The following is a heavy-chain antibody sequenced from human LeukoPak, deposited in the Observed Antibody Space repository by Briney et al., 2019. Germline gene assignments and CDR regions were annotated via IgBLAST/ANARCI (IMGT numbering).Heavy chain of an antibody. V-gene: IGHV7-4-1*02. CDR1: GYTFIDHA. CDR3: ARPLEEWELSFGF. D-gene: IGHD3-16*01. J-gene: IGHJ4*02. Sequence: ASVKVSCKASGYTFIDHAINWVRQAPGQGLEWMGWINTYTGNPTYAQDFTGRFVFFLDTSVSTAYLQISGLKVEDTAVYYCARPLEEWELSFGFWGQGTLVTVSS. CDR2: INTYTGNP.